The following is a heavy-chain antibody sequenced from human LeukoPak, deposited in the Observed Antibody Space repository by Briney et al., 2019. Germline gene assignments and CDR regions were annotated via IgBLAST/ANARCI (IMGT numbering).Heavy chain of an antibody. J-gene: IGHJ4*02. CDR2: ISYDGSNK. V-gene: IGHV3-30-3*01. CDR3: ARSYPPKGYYFDY. CDR1: GFTFSSYA. D-gene: IGHD1-26*01. Sequence: PGGSLRLSCAASGFTFSSYAMHWVRQAPGKGLEWVAVISYDGSNKYYADSVKGRFTISRDNSKNTLYLQMNSLRAEDTAVYYCARSYPPKGYYFDYWGQGTLVTVSS.